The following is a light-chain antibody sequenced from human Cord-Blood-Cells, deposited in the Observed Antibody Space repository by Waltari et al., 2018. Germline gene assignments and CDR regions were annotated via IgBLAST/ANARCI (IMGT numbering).Light chain of an antibody. V-gene: IGLV3-25*02. J-gene: IGLJ2*01. CDR3: QSADSSGTSYVV. Sequence: SYELTQPPSVSVSPGQTARITCSGDALPKQYASWYQQKPGQAPVLVIYKDSERPSGIPERFSGSSSGTTVTLTISGVQAEDEADYYCQSADSSGTSYVVFGGGTKLTVL. CDR2: KDS. CDR1: ALPKQY.